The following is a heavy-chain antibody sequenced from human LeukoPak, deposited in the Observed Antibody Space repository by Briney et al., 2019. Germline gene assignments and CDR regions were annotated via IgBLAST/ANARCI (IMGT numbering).Heavy chain of an antibody. Sequence: GGSLRLSCAASGFTFSDSYMTWIRLAPGKGLELLSYISGSSSDVNYIDSVRGRFTISRDNAKNSLYLHMNSLTVEDTAVYYCSRDPRHNDYWGQGTLVTVSS. CDR3: SRDPRHNDY. V-gene: IGHV3-11*01. CDR1: GFTFSDSY. CDR2: ISGSSSDV. J-gene: IGHJ4*02.